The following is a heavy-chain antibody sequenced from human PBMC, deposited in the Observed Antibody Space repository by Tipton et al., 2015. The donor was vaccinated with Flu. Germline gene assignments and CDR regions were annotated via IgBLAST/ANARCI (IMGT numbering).Heavy chain of an antibody. CDR3: ARLPLPLSYFDY. CDR1: GDSITSSYY. Sequence: TLSLTCAVSGDSITSSYYWGWIRQPPGKALEWIGNVFRSGSTYYNPSLKSCLTISVDRSKNLFSLKLRSVTAADTAVYYCARLPLPLSYFDYWGQGTLVTVSS. J-gene: IGHJ4*02. CDR2: VFRSGST. V-gene: IGHV4-38-2*01.